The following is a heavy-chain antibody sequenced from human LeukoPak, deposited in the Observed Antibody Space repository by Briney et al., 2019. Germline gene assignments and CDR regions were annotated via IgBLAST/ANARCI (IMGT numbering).Heavy chain of an antibody. CDR1: GYTFTSYY. J-gene: IGHJ4*02. Sequence: ASVKVSCKASGYTFTSYYMHWVRQAPGQGLEWMGIINPSGGSTSYAEKFQGRVTMTRDMSTNTVFMDLSSLRFEDTAVYYCARDPILGHWGQGTLVTVSS. CDR2: INPSGGST. D-gene: IGHD2-21*01. V-gene: IGHV1-46*01. CDR3: ARDPILGH.